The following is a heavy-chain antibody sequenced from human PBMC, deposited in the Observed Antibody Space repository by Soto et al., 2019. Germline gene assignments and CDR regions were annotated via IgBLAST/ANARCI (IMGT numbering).Heavy chain of an antibody. J-gene: IGHJ4*02. Sequence: ASVKVSCKASGYTFTSYGISWVRQAPGQGLEWMGWISAYNGNTNYAQKLQGRVTMTTDTSTSTAYMELRSLRSDDTAVYYCARVTVYYYDSSGPPINDWGQGTLVPVSS. CDR1: GYTFTSYG. CDR2: ISAYNGNT. D-gene: IGHD3-22*01. CDR3: ARVTVYYYDSSGPPIND. V-gene: IGHV1-18*01.